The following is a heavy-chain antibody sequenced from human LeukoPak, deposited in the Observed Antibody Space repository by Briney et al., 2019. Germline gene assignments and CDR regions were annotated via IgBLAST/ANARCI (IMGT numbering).Heavy chain of an antibody. CDR3: ARDRASLWFGELDDY. CDR1: GYTFTGYY. J-gene: IGHJ4*02. V-gene: IGHV1-2*02. CDR2: INPNSGGT. D-gene: IGHD3-10*01. Sequence: ASVKVSCKASGYTFTGYYMHWVRQAPGQGLEWMGWINPNSGGTNYAQKFQGRVTMTRDTSISTAYMELSRLRSDDTAVYYCARDRASLWFGELDDYWGQGTLVTVSS.